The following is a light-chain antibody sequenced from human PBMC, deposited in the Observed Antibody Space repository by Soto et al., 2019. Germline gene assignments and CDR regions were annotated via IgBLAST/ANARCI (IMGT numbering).Light chain of an antibody. CDR1: QSVSSSY. V-gene: IGKV3-20*01. J-gene: IGKJ5*01. Sequence: EIVLTQSPGTLSLSPGERATLSCRASQSVSSSYLAWYQQKPGQAPRLLIYGASSRATGIPDRLSGSGSGTDFTLTISRLEPEDFAVYYCQQYGSSPRSITFGQGTRLEIK. CDR3: QQYGSSPRSIT. CDR2: GAS.